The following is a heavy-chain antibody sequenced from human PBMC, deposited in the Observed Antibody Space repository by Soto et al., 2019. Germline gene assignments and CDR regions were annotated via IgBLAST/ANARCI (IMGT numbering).Heavy chain of an antibody. J-gene: IGHJ5*02. V-gene: IGHV1-18*04. CDR1: GYTFTSYG. Sequence: ASVKVSCKASGYTFTSYGIRWVRQAPGQGLEWMGWISAYNGNTNYAQKLQGRVTMTTDTSTSTAYMELRSLRSDDTAVYYCARSPGRWAPCVGCVDWFDPWGQGTLVTVSS. CDR2: ISAYNGNT. D-gene: IGHD4-17*01. CDR3: ARSPGRWAPCVGCVDWFDP.